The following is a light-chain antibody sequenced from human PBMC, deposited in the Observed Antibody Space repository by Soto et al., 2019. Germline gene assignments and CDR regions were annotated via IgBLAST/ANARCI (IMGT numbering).Light chain of an antibody. CDR3: QQYGSSGT. CDR1: QSVSNNY. Sequence: ESLLAQAPSSVCMSAAEGAKRLRTASQSVSNNYLAWYQQKPGQAPRLLIYGASNRATGIPDRFSGSGSGTDFTLTISRLEPEDFAVYYCQQYGSSGTFGQGTKVDIK. J-gene: IGKJ1*01. V-gene: IGKV3-20*01. CDR2: GAS.